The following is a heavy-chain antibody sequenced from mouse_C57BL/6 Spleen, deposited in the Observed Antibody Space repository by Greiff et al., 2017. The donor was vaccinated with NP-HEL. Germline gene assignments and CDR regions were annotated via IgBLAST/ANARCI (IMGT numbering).Heavy chain of an antibody. Sequence: DVKLQESGEGLVKPGGSLKLSCAASGFTFSSYAMSWVRQTPEKRLEWVAYISSGGDYIYYADTVKGRFTISRDNARNTLYLQMSSLKSEDTAMYYCTRDYYAMDYWGQGTSVTVSS. CDR2: ISSGGDYI. CDR1: GFTFSSYA. CDR3: TRDYYAMDY. J-gene: IGHJ4*01. V-gene: IGHV5-9-1*02.